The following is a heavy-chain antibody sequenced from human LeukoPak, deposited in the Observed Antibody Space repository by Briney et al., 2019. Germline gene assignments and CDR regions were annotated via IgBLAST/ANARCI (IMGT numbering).Heavy chain of an antibody. CDR1: NYSISSGSY. J-gene: IGHJ5*02. Sequence: NTSETLSLTCIVSNYSISSGSYWTWIRQPPGRGLEWIGGIYHSGYTFYNPSLKSRVTISVDTSRNEFSLKLNSVTAADTALYYCAREGTVRWFDPWGQGTLVTVYS. CDR3: AREGTVRWFDP. V-gene: IGHV4-38-2*02. D-gene: IGHD1-14*01. CDR2: IYHSGYT.